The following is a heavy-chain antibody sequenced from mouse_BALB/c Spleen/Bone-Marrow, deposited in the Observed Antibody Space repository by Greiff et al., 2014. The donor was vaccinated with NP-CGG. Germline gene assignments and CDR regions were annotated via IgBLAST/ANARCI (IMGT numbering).Heavy chain of an antibody. CDR2: IWAGGST. Sequence: VKLMESGPGLVAPSQSLSITCTVSGFSLTSYGVHWVRQPPGKGLEWLGVIWAGGSTNYNSALMSRLSISKDNSKSQIFLKMSSLQTDDTAMYYCARDREYGYYYAMDYWGQGTSVTVPS. D-gene: IGHD2-2*01. J-gene: IGHJ4*01. CDR1: GFSLTSYG. V-gene: IGHV2-9*02. CDR3: ARDREYGYYYAMDY.